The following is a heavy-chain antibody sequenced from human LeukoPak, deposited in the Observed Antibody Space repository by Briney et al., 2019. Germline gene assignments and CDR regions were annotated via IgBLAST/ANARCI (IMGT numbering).Heavy chain of an antibody. CDR1: GGHISSSF. D-gene: IGHD3-22*01. CDR2: IHDSGST. J-gene: IGHJ2*01. CDR3: ARHVGHYDGSGYYYDWYIDL. V-gene: IGHV4-59*08. Sequence: PSETLSLTCIDSGGHISSSFWSWIRQPPGKGLEWIGNIHDSGSTNFSPSLKSRVTISVDTSKNQFSLKLSSVTAADTAVYYCARHVGHYDGSGYYYDWYIDLWGRGTLVTVSS.